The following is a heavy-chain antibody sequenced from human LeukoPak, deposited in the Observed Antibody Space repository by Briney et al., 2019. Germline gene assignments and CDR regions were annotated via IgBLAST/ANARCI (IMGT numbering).Heavy chain of an antibody. CDR2: IGGSGNTT. Sequence: GGSLRLSCVASGLTFSSYAMNWVRQAPGKGLEWVSVIGGSGNTTYYADSVKGRFTISRDNSKNTLYLQMHSPRAEDTAIYYCATATRTLYFWGQGTLVTVSP. V-gene: IGHV3-23*01. D-gene: IGHD1-14*01. CDR3: ATATRTLYF. J-gene: IGHJ4*02. CDR1: GLTFSSYA.